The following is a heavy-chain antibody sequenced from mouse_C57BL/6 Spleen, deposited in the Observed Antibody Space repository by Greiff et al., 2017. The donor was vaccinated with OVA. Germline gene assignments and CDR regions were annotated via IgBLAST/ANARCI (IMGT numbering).Heavy chain of an antibody. CDR3: TRVGYYGSSYDYYAMDY. D-gene: IGHD1-1*01. Sequence: EVQVVASGEGLVKPGGSLKLSCAASGFTFSSYAMSWVRQTPEKRLEWVAYISSGGDYIYYADTVKGRFTISRDNARNTLYLQMSSLKSEDTAMYYCTRVGYYGSSYDYYAMDYWGQGTSVTVSS. V-gene: IGHV5-9-1*02. J-gene: IGHJ4*01. CDR2: ISSGGDYI. CDR1: GFTFSSYA.